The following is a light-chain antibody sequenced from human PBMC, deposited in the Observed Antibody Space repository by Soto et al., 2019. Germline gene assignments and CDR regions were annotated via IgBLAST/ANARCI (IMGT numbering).Light chain of an antibody. CDR1: QSVSSN. Sequence: EIVMTQSPATLSVSPGERATLSCRASQSVSSNLAWYQQKPGQAPRLLIYGASTRATGIPARFSGSGSGTEFTLTISSLQSEDFAVYYCQQYNNWPGRTFGQGTKVEIQ. J-gene: IGKJ1*01. CDR3: QQYNNWPGRT. CDR2: GAS. V-gene: IGKV3-15*01.